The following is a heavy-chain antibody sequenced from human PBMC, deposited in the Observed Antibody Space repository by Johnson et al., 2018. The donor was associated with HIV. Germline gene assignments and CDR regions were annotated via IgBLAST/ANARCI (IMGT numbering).Heavy chain of an antibody. CDR1: GFTFSSYW. Sequence: VQLVESGGGLVQPGGSLRLSCAASGFTFSSYWMSWVRQAPGKGLEWVANIKQDGSEKYYVDSVKGRFTISRDNAKNSLYLQMNSLRAEDTALYYCAKDKSWIDHAFDIWGQGTMVTVSS. D-gene: IGHD2-2*03. V-gene: IGHV3-7*03. CDR3: AKDKSWIDHAFDI. CDR2: IKQDGSEK. J-gene: IGHJ3*02.